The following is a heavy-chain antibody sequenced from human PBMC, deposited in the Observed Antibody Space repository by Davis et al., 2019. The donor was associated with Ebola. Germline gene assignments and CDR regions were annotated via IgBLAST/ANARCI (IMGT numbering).Heavy chain of an antibody. CDR3: AREGRYSGNYPLDY. V-gene: IGHV3-11*04. D-gene: IGHD1-26*01. Sequence: GESLKISCAASGFTVSSNYMSWVRQAPGKGLEWVSYISSRGSTIYYADSVKGRFTISRDNAKNSLYLQMNSLRAEDTAVYYCAREGRYSGNYPLDYWGQGTLVTVSS. J-gene: IGHJ4*02. CDR1: GFTVSSNY. CDR2: ISSRGSTI.